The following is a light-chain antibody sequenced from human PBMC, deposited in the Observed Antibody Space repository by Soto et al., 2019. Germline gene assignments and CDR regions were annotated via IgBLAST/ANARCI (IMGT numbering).Light chain of an antibody. CDR1: SGSVSTSYY. J-gene: IGLJ2*01. V-gene: IGLV8-61*01. CDR3: VLYMGSGISL. CDR2: NTD. Sequence: QTVVTQEPSFSVSPGGTVTVTCGLSSGSVSTSYYPSWYQQTPGQAPRILIYNTDTRSSGVPDRFSGSILGNKAALTIAGAQADDEVDYYCVLYMGSGISLFGGGTKVTVL.